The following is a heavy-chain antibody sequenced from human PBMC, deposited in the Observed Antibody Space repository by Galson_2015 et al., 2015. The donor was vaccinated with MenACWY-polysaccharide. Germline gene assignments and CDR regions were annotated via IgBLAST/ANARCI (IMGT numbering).Heavy chain of an antibody. J-gene: IGHJ4*02. V-gene: IGHV3-23*01. Sequence: SLRLSCAASGFTFSSYAMSWVRQAPGKGLEWVSAISGSGGSTYYADSVKGRFTISRDNSKNTLYLQMNSLRAEDTAVYYCAKGYSSGWTPWDYVDYWGQATLVTVSS. CDR3: AKGYSSGWTPWDYVDY. CDR1: GFTFSSYA. CDR2: ISGSGGST. D-gene: IGHD6-19*01.